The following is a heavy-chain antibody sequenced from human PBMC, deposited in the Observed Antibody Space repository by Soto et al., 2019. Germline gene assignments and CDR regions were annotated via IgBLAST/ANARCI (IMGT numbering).Heavy chain of an antibody. CDR3: ARDKGREQLGGNYYYTLDV. J-gene: IGHJ6*04. CDR1: GDTFDTFA. Sequence: QVQLVQSGAEVVKPGSSVKVSCKASGDTFDTFAISWVRQALGPGIEWMGRIIPIFRTPDYGQKFQGRVTITADESTSTAYMELSSLRSDDTAVYYCARDKGREQLGGNYYYTLDVWGKGTTVTVSS. CDR2: IIPIFRTP. D-gene: IGHD1-1*01. V-gene: IGHV1-69*15.